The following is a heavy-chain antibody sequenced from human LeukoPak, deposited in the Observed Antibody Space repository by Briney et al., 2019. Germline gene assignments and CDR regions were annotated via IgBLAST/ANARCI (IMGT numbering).Heavy chain of an antibody. CDR3: ASSLLWFGDDAFDI. Sequence: GESLKISCKGSGYRFTIYWIGWVRQMPGRGLEWIGIIYPGDSDIRYSPSFQGQVNISADKSISTAYLQWSSLKASDTAMYYCASSLLWFGDDAFDIWGQGAMVTVSS. CDR1: GYRFTIYW. D-gene: IGHD3-10*01. V-gene: IGHV5-51*01. J-gene: IGHJ3*02. CDR2: IYPGDSDI.